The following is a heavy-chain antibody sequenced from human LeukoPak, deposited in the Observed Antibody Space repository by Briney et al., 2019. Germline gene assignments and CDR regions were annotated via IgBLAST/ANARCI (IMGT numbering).Heavy chain of an antibody. CDR1: GFSFSTYW. J-gene: IGHJ4*02. CDR2: IDQGGSVR. CDR3: ARDPESSSFDL. Sequence: AGGSLRLSCAASGFSFSTYWMSWVRQTPEKGLEFVANIDQGGSVRNYMDFLKGRCTISRDNAKKSLYLEINSLRADDMAVYYCARDPESSSFDLWGRGALVTVSS. V-gene: IGHV3-7*01. D-gene: IGHD6-13*01.